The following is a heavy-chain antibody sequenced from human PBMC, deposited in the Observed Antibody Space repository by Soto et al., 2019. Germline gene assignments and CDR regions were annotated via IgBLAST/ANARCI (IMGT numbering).Heavy chain of an antibody. V-gene: IGHV3-21*04. Sequence: PGGSLRLSCAASGFAFSSYSMNWVRQAPGKGLEWVSSISSSSSYIYYADSVKGRFTISRDNAKNSLYLQMSSLRAEDTAVYYYLKLTTVTTPYNWFDPWGQGTLVTVSS. CDR1: GFAFSSYS. D-gene: IGHD4-4*01. J-gene: IGHJ5*02. CDR2: ISSSSSYI. CDR3: LKLTTVTTPYNWFDP.